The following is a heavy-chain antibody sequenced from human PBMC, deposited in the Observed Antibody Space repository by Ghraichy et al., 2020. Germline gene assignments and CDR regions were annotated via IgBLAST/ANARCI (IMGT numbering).Heavy chain of an antibody. J-gene: IGHJ4*02. CDR3: AAIVAKLSIDY. V-gene: IGHV4-38-2*02. CDR1: GYSISSGYY. CDR2: IYHSGST. D-gene: IGHD5-12*01. Sequence: SETLSLTCTVSGYSISSGYYWGWIRQPPGKGLEWIGSIYHSGSTYYNPSLKSRVTISVDTSKNQFSLKLSSVTAADTAVYYCAAIVAKLSIDYWGQGTLVTVSS.